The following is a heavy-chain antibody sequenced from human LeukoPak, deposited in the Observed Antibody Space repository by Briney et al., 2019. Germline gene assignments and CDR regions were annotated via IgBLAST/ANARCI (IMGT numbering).Heavy chain of an antibody. CDR3: ARQKSRLGDCYDY. CDR1: GGSISSSSYY. V-gene: IGHV4-39*01. Sequence: PSETLSLTCTVSGGSISSSSYYWGWIRQPPGKGLEWIGSIYYSGSTYYNPSLKSRVTISVDTSKNQFSLKLSSVTAADTAVYYCARQKSRLGDCYDYWGQGTLVTVSS. J-gene: IGHJ4*02. D-gene: IGHD2-21*01. CDR2: IYYSGST.